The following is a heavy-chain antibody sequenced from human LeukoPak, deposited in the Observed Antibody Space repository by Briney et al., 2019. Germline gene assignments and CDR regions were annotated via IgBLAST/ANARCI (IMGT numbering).Heavy chain of an antibody. CDR1: GDSVSSNSAA. D-gene: IGHD6-13*01. CDR3: ARVQQLGQGFHY. J-gene: IGHJ4*02. Sequence: SQTLSLTCALSGDSVSSNSAAWNWIRQSPSRGLEWLGRTYYRSKWYNDYALSVKSRISINPDTSKNRFSLQLNSVTPEDTAVYYCARVQQLGQGFHYWGLGTLVTVSS. CDR2: TYYRSKWYN. V-gene: IGHV6-1*01.